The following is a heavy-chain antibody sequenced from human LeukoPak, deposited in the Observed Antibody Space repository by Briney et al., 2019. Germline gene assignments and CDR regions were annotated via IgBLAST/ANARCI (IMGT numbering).Heavy chain of an antibody. CDR3: AKIDDYYKHFDS. CDR2: ISSRSSYI. V-gene: IGHV3-21*01. J-gene: IGHJ4*02. Sequence: GGSLRLSCTASDFNFNTYTIAWVRQAPGKGLEWVSSISSRSSYIYYADALRDRFSTSRDNAKNSVYLQMDGLRVEDTAVYYCAKIDDYYKHFDSWGQGTLVTVSS. CDR1: DFNFNTYT. D-gene: IGHD2-21*02.